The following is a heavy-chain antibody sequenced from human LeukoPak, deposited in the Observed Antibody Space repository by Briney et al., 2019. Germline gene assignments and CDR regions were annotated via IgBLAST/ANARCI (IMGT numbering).Heavy chain of an antibody. J-gene: IGHJ4*02. Sequence: IPSETLSLTCAVYGGSFSGYYWSWIRQPPGKGLEWIGEINHSGSTNYNPSLKSRVTISVDTSKNQFSLKLSSVTAADTAVYYCARAASRLSGPPDGYWGQGTLVTVSS. CDR2: INHSGST. V-gene: IGHV4-34*01. D-gene: IGHD6-19*01. CDR3: ARAASRLSGPPDGY. CDR1: GGSFSGYY.